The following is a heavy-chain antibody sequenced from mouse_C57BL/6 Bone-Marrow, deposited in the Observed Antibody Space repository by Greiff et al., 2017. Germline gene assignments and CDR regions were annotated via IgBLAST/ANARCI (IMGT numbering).Heavy chain of an antibody. J-gene: IGHJ4*01. CDR3: ARDYSNYERAMDY. D-gene: IGHD2-5*01. CDR2: IHPNSGST. V-gene: IGHV1-64*01. CDR1: GYTFTSYW. Sequence: QVQLQQPGAELVKPGASVKLSCKASGYTFTSYWMHWVKQRPGQGLEWIGMIHPNSGSTNYNEKFKSKATLTVDKSSSTAYMQLSSLTSEDSAVYYCARDYSNYERAMDYWGQGTSVTVSS.